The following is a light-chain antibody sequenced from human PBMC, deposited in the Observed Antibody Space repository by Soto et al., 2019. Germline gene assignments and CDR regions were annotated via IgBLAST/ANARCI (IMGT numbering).Light chain of an antibody. CDR2: GAS. V-gene: IGKV3-20*01. CDR1: QSISFSY. Sequence: EIVLTQSPGTLSLSPGDRATLSCRASQSISFSYLAWYQQKPGQAPRLLIYGASSRATGIPDRFSGSESGTDFTLTISKLEPEDFADYYCQQYGSSPLSFGGGTKVEI. CDR3: QQYGSSPLS. J-gene: IGKJ4*01.